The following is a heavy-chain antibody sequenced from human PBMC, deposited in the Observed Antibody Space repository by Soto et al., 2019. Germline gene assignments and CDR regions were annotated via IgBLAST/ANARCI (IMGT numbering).Heavy chain of an antibody. CDR3: AKDVR. Sequence: GGSLRLSCAASGFTFSTHWMSWVRQAPGKGLEWVANINDDGSERNYADSVRGRFSVSRDNAKNSLFLQMNGLRVEDTALYYCAKDVRWGRGTQVTVSS. V-gene: IGHV3-7*05. CDR2: INDDGSER. CDR1: GFTFSTHW. J-gene: IGHJ4*02.